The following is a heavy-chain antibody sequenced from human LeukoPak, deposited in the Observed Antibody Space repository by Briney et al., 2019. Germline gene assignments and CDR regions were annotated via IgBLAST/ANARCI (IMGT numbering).Heavy chain of an antibody. J-gene: IGHJ4*02. D-gene: IGHD2-15*01. CDR2: IYTSGST. CDR3: ARVDLRAAYFDY. Sequence: PSETLSLTCTVSGGSISSYYWSWIRQPAGEGVEWIGRIYTSGSTGYNPSLKSRVTMSVDTSKNQFSLKLSSVTAADTAVYYCARVDLRAAYFDYWGQGTLVTVSS. V-gene: IGHV4-4*07. CDR1: GGSISSYY.